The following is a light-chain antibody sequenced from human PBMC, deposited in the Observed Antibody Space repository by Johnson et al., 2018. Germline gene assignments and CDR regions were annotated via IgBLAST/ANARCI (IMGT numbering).Light chain of an antibody. Sequence: QSVLTQPPSVSAAPGQKVTISCSGSSSNIGNNYVSGYQRLPGTAPKPLTYENNNRPSGIPDGFSASKPGTSPTLGIPGLPPGAEADYYCGTWDSSLSAGNVFGTGTKVTVL. J-gene: IGLJ1*01. CDR1: SSNIGNNY. CDR3: GTWDSSLSAGNV. V-gene: IGLV1-51*02. CDR2: ENN.